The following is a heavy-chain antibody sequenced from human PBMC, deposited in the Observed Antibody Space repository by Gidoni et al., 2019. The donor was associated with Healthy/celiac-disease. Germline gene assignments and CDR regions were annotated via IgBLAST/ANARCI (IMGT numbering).Heavy chain of an antibody. CDR2: ISSSSSTI. V-gene: IGHV3-48*01. J-gene: IGHJ6*02. D-gene: IGHD2-2*02. Sequence: EVQLVESGGGLVQPGGSLRLSCAASGFTFSSYSMNWVRQAPGKGLEWVSYISSSSSTIYYADSVKGRFTISRDNAKNSLYLQMNSLRAEDTAVYYCARVPAAIYYYYYYGMDVWGQGTTVTVSS. CDR1: GFTFSSYS. CDR3: ARVPAAIYYYYYYGMDV.